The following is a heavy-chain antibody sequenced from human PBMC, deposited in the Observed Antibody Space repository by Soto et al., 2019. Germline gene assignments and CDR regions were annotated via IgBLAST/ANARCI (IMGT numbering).Heavy chain of an antibody. CDR1: GDSMNTYH. CDR3: ARDKGVAAAGITWFDP. D-gene: IGHD6-13*01. CDR2: VHSSGST. Sequence: XEILALTCTVSGDSMNTYHWSWIRQPAGKGLEWIGHVHSSGSTNYNPSLKNRVTMSVDTSKNQFSLRLMSVTAADTAVYYCARDKGVAAAGITWFDPWGQGSRVTVSS. J-gene: IGHJ5*02. V-gene: IGHV4-4*07.